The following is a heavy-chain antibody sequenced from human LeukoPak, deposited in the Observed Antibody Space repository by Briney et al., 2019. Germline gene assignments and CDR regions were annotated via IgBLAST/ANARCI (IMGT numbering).Heavy chain of an antibody. J-gene: IGHJ3*02. D-gene: IGHD3-9*01. CDR2: IYYSGST. CDR3: ARHTKTGLGILTGYYRQGAFDI. CDR1: GGSISSSSYY. V-gene: IGHV4-39*01. Sequence: SETLSLTCTVSGGSISSSSYYWGWIRQPPGKGLEWIGSIYYSGSTYYNPSLKSRVTISVDTSKNQFSLKLSSVTAADTAVYYCARHTKTGLGILTGYYRQGAFDIWGQGTMVTVSS.